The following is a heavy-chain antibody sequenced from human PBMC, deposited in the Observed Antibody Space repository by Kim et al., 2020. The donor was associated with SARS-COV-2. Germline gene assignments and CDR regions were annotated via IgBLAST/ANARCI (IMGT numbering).Heavy chain of an antibody. CDR2: IYYSGST. J-gene: IGHJ6*02. V-gene: IGHV4-39*07. D-gene: IGHD6-13*01. CDR1: GGSISSSSYY. CDR3: ARDILSSSWPSYYYYYYGMDV. Sequence: SETLSLTCTVSGGSISSSSYYWGWIRQPPGKGLEWIGSIYYSGSTYYNPSLKSRVTISVDTSKNQFSLKLSSVTAADTAVYYCARDILSSSWPSYYYYYYGMDVWGQGTTVTVSS.